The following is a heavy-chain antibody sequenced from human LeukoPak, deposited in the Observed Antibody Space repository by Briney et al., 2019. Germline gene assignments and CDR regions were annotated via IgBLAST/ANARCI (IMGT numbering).Heavy chain of an antibody. Sequence: SETLSLTCTVSGGSISSYYWSWIRQPPGKGLEWIGNIYYIGSTNYNPSLKSRVTISVDTSKNQFYLKLGSVTAADTAVYYCARGATELGMWGQGTLVTVSS. V-gene: IGHV4-59*08. D-gene: IGHD4/OR15-4a*01. CDR2: IYYIGST. J-gene: IGHJ4*02. CDR1: GGSISSYY. CDR3: ARGATELGM.